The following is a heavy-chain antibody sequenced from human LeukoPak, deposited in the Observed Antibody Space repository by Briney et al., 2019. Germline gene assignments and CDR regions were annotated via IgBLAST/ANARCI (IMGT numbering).Heavy chain of an antibody. CDR1: GFTFSSYW. CDR2: IKEDSSEK. D-gene: IGHD5/OR15-5a*01. Sequence: PGGSLRLSCAASGFTFSSYWMSWVRQAPGKGLEWVANIKEDSSEKYYVDSVRGRFTISRDNAKNSLYLQANSLRAEDTAVYYCASTPYYDMDVWGKGTTVTVSS. J-gene: IGHJ6*04. CDR3: ASTPYYDMDV. V-gene: IGHV3-7*03.